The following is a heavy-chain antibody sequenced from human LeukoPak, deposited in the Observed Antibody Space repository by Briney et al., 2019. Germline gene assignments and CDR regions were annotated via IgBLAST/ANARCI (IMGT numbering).Heavy chain of an antibody. CDR2: IYPGDSDT. CDR3: ARSSSGDDGNYYGMDV. J-gene: IGHJ6*02. V-gene: IGHV5-51*01. D-gene: IGHD7-27*01. Sequence: GESLKISCKGSGYTFTNYWIGWVRQMPGKGLEFMGIIYPGDSDTRYSPSFQGQVTISVDKSINTAYLQWSSLKASDTAMYYCARSSSGDDGNYYGMDVWGQGTTVTVSS. CDR1: GYTFTNYW.